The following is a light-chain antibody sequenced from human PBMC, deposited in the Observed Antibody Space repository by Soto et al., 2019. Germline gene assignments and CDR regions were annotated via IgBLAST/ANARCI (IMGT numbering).Light chain of an antibody. CDR2: GAS. CDR1: QSISSW. V-gene: IGKV1-5*01. J-gene: IGKJ1*01. CDR3: QHTFNSPPWT. Sequence: DSQMTQSPSTLAPSGGYRVTIPCRASQSISSWLAWYQQKPGKAPRVLISGASNLQSGVPSRFSGSGSGTDFTLTISSLQSEDFASYFCQHTFNSPPWTFGQGTKVDIK.